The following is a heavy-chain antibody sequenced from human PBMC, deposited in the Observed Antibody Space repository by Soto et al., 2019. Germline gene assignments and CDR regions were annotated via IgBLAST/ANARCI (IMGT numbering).Heavy chain of an antibody. CDR3: TPSKASGVGAFDY. CDR1: GFIFRNAW. Sequence: EGRLVESGGGLVKPEESLRLSCAASGFIFRNAWMNWVRQAPGKGLEWVGRVKSRIDEETTDYAAPVKGRFSSTRDDSISVRYLQTNSLRIEDPDVYFCTPSKASGVGAFDYWGPGTVVTVSS. D-gene: IGHD1-26*01. V-gene: IGHV3-15*07. CDR2: VKSRIDEETT. J-gene: IGHJ4*02.